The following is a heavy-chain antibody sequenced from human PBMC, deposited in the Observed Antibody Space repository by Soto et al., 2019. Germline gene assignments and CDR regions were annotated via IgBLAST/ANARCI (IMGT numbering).Heavy chain of an antibody. CDR3: ARSKKQDFCYLDL. V-gene: IGHV5-51*01. J-gene: IGHJ2*01. CDR1: GYSFTTYW. Sequence: GESLKISCEASGYSFTTYWIGWVRQMSGNGLEWVAIIFPGDSHSRYSPSFQGQVTISADKSISTAFLQWSSLKASDTAMYYCARSKKQDFCYLDLWGRGTRVTVSS. CDR2: IFPGDSHS.